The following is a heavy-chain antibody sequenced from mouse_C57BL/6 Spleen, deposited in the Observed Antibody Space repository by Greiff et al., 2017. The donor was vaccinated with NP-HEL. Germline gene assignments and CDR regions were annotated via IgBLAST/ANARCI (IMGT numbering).Heavy chain of an antibody. J-gene: IGHJ2*01. CDR2: FYPGDGDT. Sequence: QVQLQQPGPELVKPGASVKISCKASGYAFSSSWMNWVKQRPGKGLEWIGRFYPGDGDTNYNGKFKGKATLTADKSSSTAYMQLSSLTSEDSAVYFCARCYSYYFDDWGQGTTLTVSS. D-gene: IGHD1-1*01. CDR3: ARCYSYYFDD. V-gene: IGHV1-82*01. CDR1: GYAFSSSW.